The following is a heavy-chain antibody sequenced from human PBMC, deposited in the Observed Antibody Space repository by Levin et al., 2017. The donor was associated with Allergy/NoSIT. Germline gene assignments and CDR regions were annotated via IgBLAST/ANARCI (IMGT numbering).Heavy chain of an antibody. J-gene: IGHJ4*02. Sequence: GESLKISCEVSGFTFSDHYMTWIRQAPGKGLEWISSISSSGVTVYYADSVKGRFTVSRDNANNSLLLQMNGLRGEDTAVYYCARDSPYYYASSGTRGVDYWGQGTLVTVSS. CDR3: ARDSPYYYASSGTRGVDY. CDR1: GFTFSDHY. CDR2: ISSSGVTV. V-gene: IGHV3-11*01. D-gene: IGHD3-22*01.